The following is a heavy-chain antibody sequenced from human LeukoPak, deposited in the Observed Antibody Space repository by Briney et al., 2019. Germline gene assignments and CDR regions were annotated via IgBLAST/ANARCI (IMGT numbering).Heavy chain of an antibody. CDR2: IYYSGST. CDR3: ATENYRNRSRDY. V-gene: IGHV4-39*02. CDR1: GGSISSSSYY. D-gene: IGHD5-24*01. J-gene: IGHJ4*02. Sequence: PSETLSLTCTVSGGSISSSSYYWGWIRQPPGKGLEWIGSIYYSGSTYYNPSLKSRVTISVDTSKTQFSLKLSSVTAADTALYYCATENYRNRSRDYWGQGTLVTVSS.